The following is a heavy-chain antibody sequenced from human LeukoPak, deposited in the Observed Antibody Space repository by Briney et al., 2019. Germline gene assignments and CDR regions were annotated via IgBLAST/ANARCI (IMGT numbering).Heavy chain of an antibody. J-gene: IGHJ6*02. Sequence: SETLSLTCTVSGGSISSYYWSWIRQPPGKGLEWIGEINHSGSTNYNPSLKSRVTISVDTSKNQFSLKLSSVTAADTAVYYCATDSETYYDSSGYTYYYGMDVWGQGTTVTVSS. CDR3: ATDSETYYDSSGYTYYYGMDV. CDR2: INHSGST. CDR1: GGSISSYY. V-gene: IGHV4-34*01. D-gene: IGHD3-22*01.